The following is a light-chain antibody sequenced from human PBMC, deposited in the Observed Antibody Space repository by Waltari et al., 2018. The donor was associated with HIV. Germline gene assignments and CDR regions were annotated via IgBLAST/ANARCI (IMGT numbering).Light chain of an antibody. V-gene: IGLV2-23*02. CDR3: CSYAGSSTSV. Sequence: QSALTQPASVSGSPGQSITISCTGTSSDVGSYNLVSWYQQHPGKAPKLMIYEVSKRPSGVFNRFSGSKSGNTASLTISGLQADDEADYYCCSYAGSSTSVFGGGTKLTVL. CDR1: SSDVGSYNL. CDR2: EVS. J-gene: IGLJ2*01.